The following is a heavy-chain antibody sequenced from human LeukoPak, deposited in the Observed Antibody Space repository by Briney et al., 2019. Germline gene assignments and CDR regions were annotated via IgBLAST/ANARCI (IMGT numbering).Heavy chain of an antibody. CDR1: GFTFSSYG. Sequence: PGGSLRLSCAASGFTFSSYGMHWVRQAPGKGLEWVAVIWYDGSNKYYADSVKGRFTIPRDNSKNTLYLQMNSLRAEDTAVYYCARDGIAYCGGDCYIDWGQGTLVTVSS. CDR3: ARDGIAYCGGDCYID. J-gene: IGHJ4*02. D-gene: IGHD2-21*02. V-gene: IGHV3-33*01. CDR2: IWYDGSNK.